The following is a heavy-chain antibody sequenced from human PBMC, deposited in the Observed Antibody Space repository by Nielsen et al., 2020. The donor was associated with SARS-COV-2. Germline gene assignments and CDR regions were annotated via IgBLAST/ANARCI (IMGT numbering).Heavy chain of an antibody. CDR3: TTGDIVVVTGDAFDI. V-gene: IGHV3-15*01. Sequence: GSLKISCAASGFTFSNAWMSWVRQAPGKGLEWVGLIKSKTDGGTTDYAAPVKGRFTISRDDSKNTLYLQMNSLKTEDTAVYYCTTGDIVVVTGDAFDIWGQGTLVTVSS. J-gene: IGHJ3*02. D-gene: IGHD2-21*02. CDR1: GFTFSNAW. CDR2: IKSKTDGGTT.